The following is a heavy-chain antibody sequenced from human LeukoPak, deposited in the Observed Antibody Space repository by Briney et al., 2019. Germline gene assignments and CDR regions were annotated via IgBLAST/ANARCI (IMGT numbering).Heavy chain of an antibody. CDR3: AREMLAAVAAQS. Sequence: GGSLRLSCAASGFTFSSYAMSWVRQAPGKGLEWVSYISSSGSTIYSADSVKGRFTISRDNAKHSLYLQMNSLRAEDTAVYYCAREMLAAVAAQSWGQGTLVTVSS. D-gene: IGHD6-19*01. CDR1: GFTFSSYA. V-gene: IGHV3-48*04. J-gene: IGHJ5*02. CDR2: ISSSGSTI.